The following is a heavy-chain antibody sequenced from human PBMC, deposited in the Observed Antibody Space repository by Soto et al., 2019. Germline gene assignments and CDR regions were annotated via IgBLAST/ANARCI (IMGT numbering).Heavy chain of an antibody. CDR3: ASYSSSSPTNYYYYYMDV. Sequence: QVQLVESGGGVVQPGRYLRLSCAASGFTFSSYGMHWVRQAPGKGLEWVAVIWYDGSNKYYADSVKGRFTISRDNSKNTLYLQMNSLRAEDTAVYYCASYSSSSPTNYYYYYMDVWGKGTTVTVSS. CDR1: GFTFSSYG. V-gene: IGHV3-33*01. J-gene: IGHJ6*03. CDR2: IWYDGSNK. D-gene: IGHD6-6*01.